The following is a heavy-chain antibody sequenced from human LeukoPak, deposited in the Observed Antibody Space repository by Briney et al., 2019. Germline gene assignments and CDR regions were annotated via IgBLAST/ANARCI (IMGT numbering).Heavy chain of an antibody. CDR3: ARGLNNRKSGRRFDVFEI. CDR2: IYYRGST. D-gene: IGHD1-14*01. Sequence: SETLSLTCTVSGGSISSYYWSWIRQPPGRGLEWIGHIYYRGSTNYNPSLKSRVTISADTSKNQFSLRLSSVTAADTAVYYCARGLNNRKSGRRFDVFEIWGQGTMVTVSS. CDR1: GGSISSYY. J-gene: IGHJ3*02. V-gene: IGHV4-59*01.